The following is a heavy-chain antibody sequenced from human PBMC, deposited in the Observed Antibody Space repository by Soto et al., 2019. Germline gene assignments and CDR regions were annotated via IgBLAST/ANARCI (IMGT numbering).Heavy chain of an antibody. D-gene: IGHD3-16*01. J-gene: IGHJ6*02. CDR1: GFTFRSYD. Sequence: GGSLRLSCAASGFTFRSYDMNWVRQAPGKGLEWVSGISDSGDTTYYADSVKGRFTISRDNSKNTLFLQMTSLRVEDAAVYYCAEKAGVTRQRYDSGLDVWGQGTTVTVSS. V-gene: IGHV3-23*01. CDR2: ISDSGDTT. CDR3: AEKAGVTRQRYDSGLDV.